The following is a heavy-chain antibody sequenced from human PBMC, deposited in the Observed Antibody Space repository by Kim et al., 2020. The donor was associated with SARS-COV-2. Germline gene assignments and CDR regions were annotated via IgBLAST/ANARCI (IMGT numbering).Heavy chain of an antibody. CDR1: GFRFSGHY. J-gene: IGHJ3*02. Sequence: GGSLRLSCAASGFRFSGHYMDWVRQAPGKGLEWVGRARNKPHSYITEYAASGKDRFIISSDDSKNSVYLQMNSQKTEDTAVYYCARVEPTYYYETCDITGALDIWRQGTMVTVSS. V-gene: IGHV3-72*01. D-gene: IGHD3-22*01. CDR3: ARVEPTYYYETCDITGALDI. CDR2: ARNKPHSYIT.